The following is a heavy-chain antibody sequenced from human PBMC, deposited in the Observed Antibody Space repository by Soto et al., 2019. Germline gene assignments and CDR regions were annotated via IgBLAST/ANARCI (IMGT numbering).Heavy chain of an antibody. CDR3: ARLLGLRAAEY. Sequence: QIQLHASGPGLVKPSETLSLTCSVSGVSISGSNFYWGWIRQSPGKGLGGIGSVYYNENTYYTPSLARGVTLALQPSKNQFSLHLTSVTAADTAVYYCARLLGLRAAEYWGPGTLLSVSS. CDR2: VYYNENT. V-gene: IGHV4-39*01. D-gene: IGHD3-16*01. J-gene: IGHJ4*02. CDR1: GVSISGSNFY.